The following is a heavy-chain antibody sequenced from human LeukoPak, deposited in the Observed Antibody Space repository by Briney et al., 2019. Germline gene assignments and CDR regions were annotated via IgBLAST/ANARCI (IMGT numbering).Heavy chain of an antibody. Sequence: SETLSLTCSVSGGSVSSYSWSWIRQPPGKGLEWIGYIYYSGSTNYNPSLKSRVTISVDTSKNQFSLKLSSVTAADTAVYYCARVANGNSSGWRFFDYWGQGTLVTVSS. D-gene: IGHD6-19*01. V-gene: IGHV4-59*02. CDR3: ARVANGNSSGWRFFDY. CDR2: IYYSGST. CDR1: GGSVSSYS. J-gene: IGHJ4*02.